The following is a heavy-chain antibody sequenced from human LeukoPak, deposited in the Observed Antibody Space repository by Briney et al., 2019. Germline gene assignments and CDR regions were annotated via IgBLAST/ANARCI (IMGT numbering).Heavy chain of an antibody. D-gene: IGHD6-19*01. CDR3: ARGGGMWSSGWWFDY. J-gene: IGHJ4*02. CDR2: IRYDGSNK. V-gene: IGHV3-30*02. CDR1: GFTFSSYG. Sequence: GGSLRLSCAASGFTFSSYGMHWVRQAPGKGLEWVAFIRYDGSNKYYADSVKGRFTISRDNSKNTLYLQMNSLRAEDTAVYYCARGGGMWSSGWWFDYWGQGTLVTVSS.